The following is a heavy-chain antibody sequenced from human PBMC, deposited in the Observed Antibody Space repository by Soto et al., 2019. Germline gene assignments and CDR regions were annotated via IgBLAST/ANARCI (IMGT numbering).Heavy chain of an antibody. CDR3: ARGHSTDCSNGVCSFFYNHEMDV. CDR2: INPKSGGT. D-gene: IGHD2-8*01. Sequence: ASVKVSCKASGYTFTNNDVSWVRQAPGQGLEWLGRINPKSGGTSTAQKFQGWVTMTRDRSISTVYMELTRLRSDDTAVYFCARGHSTDCSNGVCSFFYNHEMDVWGQGTTVTVSS. J-gene: IGHJ6*02. CDR1: GYTFTNND. V-gene: IGHV1-2*04.